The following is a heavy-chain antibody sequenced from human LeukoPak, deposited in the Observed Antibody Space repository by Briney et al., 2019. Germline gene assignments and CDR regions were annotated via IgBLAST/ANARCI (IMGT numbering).Heavy chain of an antibody. CDR1: GGSVTSYD. J-gene: IGHJ4*02. CDR3: ARGGTTPYYFDD. V-gene: IGHV4-4*07. Sequence: PSETLSLTCTVSGGSVTSYDWSWIRQPARQGLGPIWRIYSNENTNYNPSLKSRVTMSVDTSKNQFSLKLSSVTAADTAVYYCARGGTTPYYFDDWGQGTLVTVSS. CDR2: IYSNENT. D-gene: IGHD2-15*01.